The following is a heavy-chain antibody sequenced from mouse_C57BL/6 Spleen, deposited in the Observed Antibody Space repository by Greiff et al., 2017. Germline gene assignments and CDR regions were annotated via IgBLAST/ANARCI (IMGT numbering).Heavy chain of an antibody. CDR1: GYTFTSYW. Sequence: VQLQQPGAELVRPGSSVKLSRKASGYTFTSYWMHWVKQRPIQGLEWIGNIDPSDSETHYNQKFKDKATVTVDKSSITAYMQLSSLTSEDSAVYYCARGYSNQNWGQGTLVTVSA. D-gene: IGHD2-5*01. CDR2: IDPSDSET. CDR3: ARGYSNQN. V-gene: IGHV1-52*01. J-gene: IGHJ3*01.